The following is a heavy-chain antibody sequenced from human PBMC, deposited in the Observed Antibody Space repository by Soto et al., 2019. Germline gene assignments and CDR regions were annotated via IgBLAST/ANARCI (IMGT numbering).Heavy chain of an antibody. CDR1: GFTFSSYS. CDR3: AKDRDSSSWYYDY. D-gene: IGHD6-13*01. Sequence: PGGSLRLSCAASGFTFSSYSMNWVRQAPGKGLEWVSYISSSSSTIYYADSVKGRFTISRDNAKNSLYLQMNSLRAEDTAVYYCAKDRDSSSWYYDYWGQGTLVTVSS. V-gene: IGHV3-48*01. CDR2: ISSSSSTI. J-gene: IGHJ4*02.